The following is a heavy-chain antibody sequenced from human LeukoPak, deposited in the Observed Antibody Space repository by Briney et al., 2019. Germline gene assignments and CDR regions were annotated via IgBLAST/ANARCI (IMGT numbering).Heavy chain of an antibody. J-gene: IGHJ4*02. Sequence: SETLSLTCTVSGGSISSYYWSWIRQPPGKGLEWIGYIYYSGSTNYNPSLKSRVTISVDTSKNQFSLKLSSVTAADTAVYYCARERGESQCYFDYWGQGTLVTVSS. CDR2: IYYSGST. D-gene: IGHD2-21*01. CDR1: GGSISSYY. CDR3: ARERGESQCYFDY. V-gene: IGHV4-59*01.